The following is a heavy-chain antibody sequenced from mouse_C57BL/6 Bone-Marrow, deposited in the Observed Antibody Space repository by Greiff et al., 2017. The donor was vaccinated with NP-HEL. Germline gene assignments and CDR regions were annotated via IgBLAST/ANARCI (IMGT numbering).Heavy chain of an antibody. CDR3: GSAWFAY. Sequence: QVQLKESGAELARPGASVKMSCKASGYTFTSYTMHWVKQRPGQGLEWIGYINPSSGYTKYNQKFKDKATLTADKSSSTAYMQLSSLTSEVSAVYYCGSAWFAYWGQGTLVTVSA. J-gene: IGHJ3*01. CDR1: GYTFTSYT. V-gene: IGHV1-4*01. CDR2: INPSSGYT.